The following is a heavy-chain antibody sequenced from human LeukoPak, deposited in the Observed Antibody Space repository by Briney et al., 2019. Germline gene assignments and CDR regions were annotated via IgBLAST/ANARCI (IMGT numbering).Heavy chain of an antibody. Sequence: GGFLRLSCAASGFTFSSYSMNWVRQAPGKGLEWVSYINNSSSIIYYADSVKGRFTISRDNAKNSLYLQMNSLRAEDTAVYYCARDSIAARRLLDYWGQGTLVTVSS. D-gene: IGHD6-6*01. CDR3: ARDSIAARRLLDY. J-gene: IGHJ4*02. CDR1: GFTFSSYS. V-gene: IGHV3-48*01. CDR2: INNSSSII.